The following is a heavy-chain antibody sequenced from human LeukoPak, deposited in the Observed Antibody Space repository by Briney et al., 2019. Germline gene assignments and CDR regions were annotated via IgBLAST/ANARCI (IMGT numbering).Heavy chain of an antibody. D-gene: IGHD3-10*01. J-gene: IGHJ4*02. V-gene: IGHV4-34*01. CDR1: GASLSGYY. CDR3: ARNGWGSGSYWFY. CDR2: ISHSGST. Sequence: ASETLSLTCEVSGASLSGYYWSWIRQAPGKGLEWIGEISHSGSTNYNPSLKSRVTISAHTSKNQFSLKLSSVTGADTAVYFCARNGWGSGSYWFYWGQGTLVTVSA.